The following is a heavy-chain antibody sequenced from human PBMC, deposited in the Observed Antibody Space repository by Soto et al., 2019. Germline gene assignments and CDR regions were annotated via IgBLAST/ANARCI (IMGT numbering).Heavy chain of an antibody. J-gene: IGHJ4*02. CDR2: ISYDGSNK. Sequence: QVQLVESGGGVVQPGRSLRLSCAASGFTFSSYAMHWVRQAPGKGLEWVAVISYDGSNKYYVDSVKGRFTISRDNSKNTLYLQMNSLRAEDTAVYYCARGASMATIREWFDYWGQGTLVTVSS. V-gene: IGHV3-30-3*01. CDR3: ARGASMATIREWFDY. D-gene: IGHD5-12*01. CDR1: GFTFSSYA.